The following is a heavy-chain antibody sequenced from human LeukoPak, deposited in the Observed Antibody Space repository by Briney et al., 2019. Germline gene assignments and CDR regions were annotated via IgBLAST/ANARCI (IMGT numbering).Heavy chain of an antibody. CDR2: IYTSGST. CDR1: GGSISSYY. CDR3: ARQRGSSLAGYNWFDP. J-gene: IGHJ5*02. D-gene: IGHD3-16*01. V-gene: IGHV4-4*09. Sequence: SETLSLTCTVSGGSISSYYWSWIRQPPGKGLEWIGYIYTSGSTNYNPSLKSRVTISVDTSKNQFSLKLSSVTAADTAVYYCARQRGSSLAGYNWFDPWGQGTLVTVSS.